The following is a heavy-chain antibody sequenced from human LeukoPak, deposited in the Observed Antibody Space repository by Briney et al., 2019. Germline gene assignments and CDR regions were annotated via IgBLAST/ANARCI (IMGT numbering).Heavy chain of an antibody. CDR2: IYHSGST. J-gene: IGHJ4*02. V-gene: IGHV4-4*02. Sequence: SETLSLTCAVSGGSISSSNWWSWVRQPPGKGLEWIGEIYHSGSTSYNPSLKSRVTVSVDKSKNQFSLKLSSVTAADTAVYYCARVPRYSSGWYLGDVSDPPLWGQGTLVTVSS. CDR1: GGSISSSNW. CDR3: ARVPRYSSGWYLGDVSDPPL. D-gene: IGHD6-19*01.